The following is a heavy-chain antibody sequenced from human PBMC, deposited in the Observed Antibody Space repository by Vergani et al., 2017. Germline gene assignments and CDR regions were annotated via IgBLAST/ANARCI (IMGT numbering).Heavy chain of an antibody. CDR2: IIPLFGTA. D-gene: IGHD3-22*01. CDR1: GGTFSSYA. CDR3: ATDFKRSYYDSSGSYPTSLNAFDI. J-gene: IGHJ3*02. V-gene: IGHV1-69*01. Sequence: QVQLVQSGAEVKKPGSSVKVSCKASGGTFSSYAISWVRQAPGQGLEWMGGIIPLFGTANYAQKFQGRVTITADESTSTAYMELSSLRSEDTAVYYCATDFKRSYYDSSGSYPTSLNAFDIWGQGTMVTVSS.